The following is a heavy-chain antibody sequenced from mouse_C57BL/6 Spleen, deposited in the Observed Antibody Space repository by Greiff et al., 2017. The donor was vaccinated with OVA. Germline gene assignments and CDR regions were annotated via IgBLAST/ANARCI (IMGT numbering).Heavy chain of an antibody. J-gene: IGHJ2*01. D-gene: IGHD2-4*01. CDR3: ARYDYDRDFGN. V-gene: IGHV1-9*01. CDR2: ILPGSGST. Sequence: VQLVESGAELMKPGASVKLSCKASGYTFTGYWLEWVKQGPGHGLEWIGEILPGSGSTNYNEKFKGKATFTADTSSNTAYMQLSSLTTEYSAIYCCARYDYDRDFGNWGQGTTLTVSS. CDR1: GYTFTGYW.